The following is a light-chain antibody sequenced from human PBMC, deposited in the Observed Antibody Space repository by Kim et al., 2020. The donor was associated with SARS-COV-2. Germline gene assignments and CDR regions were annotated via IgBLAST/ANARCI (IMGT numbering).Light chain of an antibody. Sequence: DIVMTQSPLPLPVIPGEPASISCRSTQSLLHSNGNTYLDWYVQKPGQSPQLLIYLGSNRASGVPDRFSGSGSGTDFTLKISKVEAEDVGVYYCMQSLQSPATFGQGTKVDIK. J-gene: IGKJ1*01. V-gene: IGKV2-28*01. CDR3: MQSLQSPAT. CDR1: QSLLHSNGNTY. CDR2: LGS.